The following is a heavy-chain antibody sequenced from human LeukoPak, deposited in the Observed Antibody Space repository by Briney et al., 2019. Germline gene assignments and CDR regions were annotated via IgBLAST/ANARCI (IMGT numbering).Heavy chain of an antibody. J-gene: IGHJ3*02. CDR2: ISGSGGST. V-gene: IGHV3-23*01. D-gene: IGHD5-24*01. CDR1: GFTFSNYA. Sequence: GGSLRLSCAASGFTFSNYAMSWVRQAPGKGLEWVSVISGSGGSTYYGDSVKGRFTISRDNPKNTPYLQMNSLRAEDTAVYYCAKGDEEMATISAFDIWGQGTMVTVSS. CDR3: AKGDEEMATISAFDI.